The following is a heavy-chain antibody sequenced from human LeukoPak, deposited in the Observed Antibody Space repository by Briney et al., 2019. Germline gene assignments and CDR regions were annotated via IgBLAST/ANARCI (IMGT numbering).Heavy chain of an antibody. CDR3: ARGGVVADY. J-gene: IGHJ4*02. D-gene: IGHD3-3*01. CDR1: GGSVSSGSYY. V-gene: IGHV4-61*01. Sequence: SETLSLTCTVSGGSVSSGSYYWRWIRQPPGTGLEWIGYIYYSGSTNYNPSLKSRVTISVDTSKNQFSLKLSSVTAADTAVYYCARGGVVADYWGQGTLVTVSS. CDR2: IYYSGST.